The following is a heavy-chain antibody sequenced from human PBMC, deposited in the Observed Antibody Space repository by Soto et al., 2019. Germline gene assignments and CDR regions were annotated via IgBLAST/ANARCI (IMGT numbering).Heavy chain of an antibody. CDR3: AKDYYDSRSGSFSPYYFDY. D-gene: IGHD3-10*01. CDR1: GFTFPNYA. V-gene: IGHV3-30*18. J-gene: IGHJ4*02. CDR2: ISSDGNKR. Sequence: QVYLVESGGGVVQPGRSLRLSCAVSGFTFPNYAMHWVRQAPGKGLEWVAVISSDGNKRYYADSVKGRFTISRDNSKNTLFLQMNSLRTEDTAVFFCAKDYYDSRSGSFSPYYFDYWGQGTLVTVSS.